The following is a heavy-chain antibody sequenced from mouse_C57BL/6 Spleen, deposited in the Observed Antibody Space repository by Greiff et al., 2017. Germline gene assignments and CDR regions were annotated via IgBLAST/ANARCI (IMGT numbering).Heavy chain of an antibody. Sequence: EVKLVESGGGLVQPGGSLSLSCAASGFTFTDYYMSWVRQPPGTALAWLGFLSNNANGYTTEYSASVKGRFTISRDNSQSILYLQMNAQRAEDSATYYCARCYYPPYWYFDVWGTGTTVTVSS. CDR2: LSNNANGYTT. CDR1: GFTFTDYY. CDR3: ARCYYPPYWYFDV. V-gene: IGHV7-3*01. D-gene: IGHD2-12*01. J-gene: IGHJ1*03.